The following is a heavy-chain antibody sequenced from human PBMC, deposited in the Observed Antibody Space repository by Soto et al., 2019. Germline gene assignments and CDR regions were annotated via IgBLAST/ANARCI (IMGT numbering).Heavy chain of an antibody. CDR1: GGSISSGDYY. Sequence: SETLSLTCTVSGGSISSGDYYWSWIRQPPGKSLEWIGYIYYSGSTYYNPSLKSRVTISVDTSKNQFSLKLSSVTAADTAVYYCAREGYYGSGSYYTFDYWGQGTLVTVSS. V-gene: IGHV4-30-4*01. D-gene: IGHD3-10*01. J-gene: IGHJ4*02. CDR3: AREGYYGSGSYYTFDY. CDR2: IYYSGST.